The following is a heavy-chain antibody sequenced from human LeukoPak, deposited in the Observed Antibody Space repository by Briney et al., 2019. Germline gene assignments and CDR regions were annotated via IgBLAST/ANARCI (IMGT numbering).Heavy chain of an antibody. CDR3: ARDWLMVRGVRQGFDY. J-gene: IGHJ4*02. CDR2: IYASGST. Sequence: SETLSLTCTVSGGSISSGNYYWSWIRQPAGKGLEWIGRIYASGSTNYNPSLKSRVTISVDKSKNQFSLKLSSVTAADTAVYYCARDWLMVRGVRQGFDYWGQGTLVTVSS. D-gene: IGHD3-10*01. CDR1: GGSISSGNYY. V-gene: IGHV4-61*02.